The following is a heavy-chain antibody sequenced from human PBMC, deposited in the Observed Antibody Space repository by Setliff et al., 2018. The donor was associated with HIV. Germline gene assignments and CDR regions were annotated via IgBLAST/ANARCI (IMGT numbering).Heavy chain of an antibody. CDR2: IKSKTDGETE. D-gene: IGHD3-10*01. CDR1: GFTFSNNY. Sequence: KPGGSLRLSCAASGFTFSNNYMSWVRQAPGKGLEWVGRIKSKTDGETEDYAAPVKGRFTISRDDSRSTLYLQMNSLITEDTALYYCTTAVAQNWYGSGNENYWGQGTLVTVSS. CDR3: TTAVAQNWYGSGNENY. J-gene: IGHJ4*02. V-gene: IGHV3-15*01.